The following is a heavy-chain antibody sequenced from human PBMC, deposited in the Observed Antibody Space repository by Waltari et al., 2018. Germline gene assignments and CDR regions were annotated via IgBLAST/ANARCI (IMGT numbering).Heavy chain of an antibody. CDR2: IYHSGST. V-gene: IGHV4-38-2*02. Sequence: QVQLQESGPGLVKPSEPLSLTCTVSGYSISSGYYWGWIRQPPGKGLEWIGSIYHSGSTYYNPSLKSRVTISVDTSKNQFSLKLSSVTAADTAVYYCASGNWGWVDYWGQGTLVTVSS. J-gene: IGHJ4*02. CDR3: ASGNWGWVDY. D-gene: IGHD7-27*01. CDR1: GYSISSGYY.